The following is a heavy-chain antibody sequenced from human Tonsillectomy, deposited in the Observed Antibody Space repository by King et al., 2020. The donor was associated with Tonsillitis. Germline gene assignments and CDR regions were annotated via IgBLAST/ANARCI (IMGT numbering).Heavy chain of an antibody. D-gene: IGHD1-26*01. J-gene: IGHJ4*02. V-gene: IGHV3-9*01. CDR2: ISYNSDSI. CDR1: GFTFDDYA. Sequence: VQLVESGGGLIQPGRSLRLSCAASGFTFDDYAMHWVRQAPGKGLEWVSSISYNSDSIGYADSVKGRFTISRDNAKNSLYLQMNSLRAEDTALYYCTKGSGSYLALGFDYWGQGTLVTVSS. CDR3: TKGSGSYLALGFDY.